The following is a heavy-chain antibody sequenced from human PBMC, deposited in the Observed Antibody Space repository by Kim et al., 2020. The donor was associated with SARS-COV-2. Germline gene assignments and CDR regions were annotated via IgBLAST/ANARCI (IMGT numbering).Heavy chain of an antibody. CDR2: IIPIFGTA. CDR3: AREIGPRSYYFDY. V-gene: IGHV1-69*13. D-gene: IGHD3-16*02. J-gene: IGHJ4*02. Sequence: SVKVSCKASGGTFSSYAISWVRQAPGQGLEWMGGIIPIFGTANYAQKFQGRVTITADESTSTAYMELSSLRSEDTAVYYCAREIGPRSYYFDYWGQGTLVTVSS. CDR1: GGTFSSYA.